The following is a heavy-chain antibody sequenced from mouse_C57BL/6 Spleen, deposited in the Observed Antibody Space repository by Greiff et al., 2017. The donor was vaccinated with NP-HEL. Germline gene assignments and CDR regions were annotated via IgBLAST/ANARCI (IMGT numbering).Heavy chain of an antibody. CDR2: IWSGGST. D-gene: IGHD4-1*01. Sequence: QVQLQQSGPGLVQPSQSLSITCTVSGFSLTSYGVHWVRQSPGKGLEWLGVIWSGGSTDYNAAFISRLSISKDNSKSQVFFKMNSLQADDTAIYYCARILTGTKDAMDYWGQGTSVTVSS. J-gene: IGHJ4*01. CDR3: ARILTGTKDAMDY. V-gene: IGHV2-2*01. CDR1: GFSLTSYG.